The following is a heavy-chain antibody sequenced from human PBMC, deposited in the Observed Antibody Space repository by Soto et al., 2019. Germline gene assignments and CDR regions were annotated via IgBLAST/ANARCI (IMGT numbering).Heavy chain of an antibody. CDR1: GYTFTSYA. CDR3: AAPVGAITGTTGDHYYYYYGMEV. Sequence: ASVKVSCKASGYTFTSYAMHCVRQAPGQRLEWMGWINAGNGNTKYSQKFQGRVTITADESTSTAYMELSSLRSEDTAVYYCAAPVGAITGTTGDHYYYYYGMEVWGQGTTVTVSS. V-gene: IGHV1-3*01. J-gene: IGHJ6*02. CDR2: INAGNGNT. D-gene: IGHD1-7*01.